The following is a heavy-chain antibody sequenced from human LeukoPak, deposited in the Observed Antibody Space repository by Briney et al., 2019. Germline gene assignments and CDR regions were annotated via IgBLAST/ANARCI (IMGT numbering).Heavy chain of an antibody. J-gene: IGHJ4*02. CDR2: SNSSGGST. CDR1: GYIFTSYY. D-gene: IGHD4-17*01. V-gene: IGHV1-46*01. Sequence: GASVKVSCKASGYIFTSYYMHWVRQAPGQGLDWMGISNSSGGSTSFAQKFQGRVTMTRDRSTNAVCMELSSLRADGTAGHYCARERDDYGDYTYNFDYWGQGTLVTVSS. CDR3: ARERDDYGDYTYNFDY.